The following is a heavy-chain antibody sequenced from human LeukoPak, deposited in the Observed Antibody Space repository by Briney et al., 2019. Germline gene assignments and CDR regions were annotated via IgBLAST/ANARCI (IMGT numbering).Heavy chain of an antibody. CDR3: SYDILTGYYPFDY. CDR2: IKSKTDGGTT. D-gene: IGHD3-9*01. CDR1: GGSISSSNW. J-gene: IGHJ4*02. Sequence: GTLSLTCAVSGGSISSSNWWSWVRQAPGKGLEWVGRIKSKTDGGTTDYAAPVKGRFTISRDDSKNTLYLQMNSLKTEDTAVYYCSYDILTGYYPFDYWGQGTLVTVSS. V-gene: IGHV3-15*01.